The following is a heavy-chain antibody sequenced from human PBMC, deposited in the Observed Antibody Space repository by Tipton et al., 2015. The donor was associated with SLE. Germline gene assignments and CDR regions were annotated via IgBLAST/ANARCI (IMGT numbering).Heavy chain of an antibody. J-gene: IGHJ6*02. CDR2: ISDGGAT. D-gene: IGHD2-21*02. CDR3: ARGMVTWRGAILGVDV. CDR1: GGSISSNY. Sequence: TLSLTCSVSGGSISSNYWIWIRQPPGKGLEWIGYISDGGATNHNPSLKSRVTISVDPAKNQFSLKLTSVTAADTAVYYCARGMVTWRGAILGVDVWGQGTTVNVSS. V-gene: IGHV4-59*08.